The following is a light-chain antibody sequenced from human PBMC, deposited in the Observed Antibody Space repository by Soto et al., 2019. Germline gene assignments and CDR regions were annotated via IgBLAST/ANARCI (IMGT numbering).Light chain of an antibody. V-gene: IGLV1-40*01. J-gene: IGLJ1*01. CDR3: QSYDSSLSGYV. CDR1: SSNIGAGYD. CDR2: GNS. Sequence: QSVLTQPSSVSGAPGQRVTISCTGSSSNIGAGYDVHWYQQLPGTAPKLLIYGNSNRPSGVPDRFSGSKSGTSVSLAITGLQAEDEADYYCQSYDSSLSGYVFGTGTKVTVL.